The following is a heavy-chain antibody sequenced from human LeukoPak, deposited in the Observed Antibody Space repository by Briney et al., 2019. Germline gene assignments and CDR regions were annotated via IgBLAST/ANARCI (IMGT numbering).Heavy chain of an antibody. CDR2: IRYDGSNK. V-gene: IGHV3-30*02. CDR3: AEDFVGYYDSSGYSDISY. Sequence: GGSLRLSCAASGFTFSSYGMHWVRQAPGKGLEWVAFIRYDGSNKYYADSVKGRFTISRDNSKNTLYLQMNSLRAEDKAVYYCAEDFVGYYDSSGYSDISYWGQGTLVTVSS. D-gene: IGHD3-22*01. J-gene: IGHJ4*02. CDR1: GFTFSSYG.